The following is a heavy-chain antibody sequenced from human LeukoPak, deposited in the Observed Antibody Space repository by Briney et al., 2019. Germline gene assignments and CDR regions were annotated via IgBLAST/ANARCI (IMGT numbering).Heavy chain of an antibody. CDR1: GFTFSSYS. J-gene: IGHJ6*02. V-gene: IGHV3-21*01. CDR3: ARDMDSYYYYYGMDV. CDR2: ISSSSSYI. D-gene: IGHD3-10*01. Sequence: PGGSLRLSCAASGFTFSSYSMNWVRQAPGKGLEWVSSISSSSSYIYYADSVKGRFTISRDNAKNSLYLQMNSLRAEDTAVYYCARDMDSYYYYYGMDVWGQGTTVTVSS.